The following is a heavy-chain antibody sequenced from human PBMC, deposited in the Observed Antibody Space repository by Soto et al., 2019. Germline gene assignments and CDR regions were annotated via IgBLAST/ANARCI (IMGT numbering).Heavy chain of an antibody. CDR1: GVSFSDYY. CDR3: ARYASLSGADL. J-gene: IGHJ5*02. CDR2: IGGVPDYA. Sequence: QVQLVESGGGLVKPGGSMRLSCAASGVSFSDYYMIWTRQAPGKAQEWISYIGGVPDYANYADSVTGRFTISRVNTSKVVFPQMRRLRSEVTAVYYCARYASLSGADLWGQGTLVIVSS. V-gene: IGHV3-11*05. D-gene: IGHD2-2*01.